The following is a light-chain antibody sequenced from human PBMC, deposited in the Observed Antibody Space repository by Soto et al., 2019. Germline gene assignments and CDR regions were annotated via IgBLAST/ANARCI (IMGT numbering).Light chain of an antibody. CDR2: LEGSGSY. CDR1: SGHNNYI. Sequence: QLVLIQSSSASASLGSSVKLTCTLSSGHNNYIIAWHQQQPGKAPRYLMRLEGSGSYNKGSGVPDRFSGSSSGADRYLTISNLQSEDEADYYCETWDSNTWVFGGGTKLTVL. CDR3: ETWDSNTWV. J-gene: IGLJ3*02. V-gene: IGLV4-60*03.